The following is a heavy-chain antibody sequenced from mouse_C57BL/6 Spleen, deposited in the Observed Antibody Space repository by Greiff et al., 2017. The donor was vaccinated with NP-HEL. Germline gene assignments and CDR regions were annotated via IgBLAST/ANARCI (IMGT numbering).Heavy chain of an antibody. V-gene: IGHV5S21*01. CDR1: GFTFSSYA. CDR3: ARRGMGDYFDY. CDR2: ISSGGDYI. Sequence: EVNLVESGEGLVKPGGSLKLSCAASGFTFSSYAMSWVRQTPEKRLEWVAYISSGGDYIYYADTVKGRFTISRDNAKNTLFLQMTSLRSEDTAMYYCARRGMGDYFDYWGQGTTLTVSS. J-gene: IGHJ2*01.